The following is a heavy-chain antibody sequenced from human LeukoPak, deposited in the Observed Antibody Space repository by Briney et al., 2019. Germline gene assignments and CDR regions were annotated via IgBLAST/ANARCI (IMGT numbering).Heavy chain of an antibody. Sequence: SGGSLRLSCAASGFTFSSHALNWVRQAPGKGLEWASTISATGSTTYYADAVKGRFTISRDNAKNTLYLQMNSLRVEDTAVYSCARGWYGPDSCGQGTLVTVSS. CDR1: GFTFSSHA. D-gene: IGHD1-14*01. J-gene: IGHJ5*01. V-gene: IGHV3-23*01. CDR3: ARGWYGPDS. CDR2: ISATGSTT.